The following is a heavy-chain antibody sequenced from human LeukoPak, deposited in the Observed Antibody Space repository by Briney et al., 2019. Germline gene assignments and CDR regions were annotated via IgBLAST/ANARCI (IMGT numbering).Heavy chain of an antibody. CDR1: EYTVTELS. D-gene: IGHD1-14*01. J-gene: IGHJ4*02. CDR2: FDSENDET. Sequence: ASVKVSCKFSEYTVTELSFHWVRQAPGDGLGWMGGFDSENDETIYAQKFQGRVTVTQDTSTDTGYMELSSLRSEDTAVYYCATAKAWNHGGFDYWGQGTPVIVSS. CDR3: ATAKAWNHGGFDY. V-gene: IGHV1-24*01.